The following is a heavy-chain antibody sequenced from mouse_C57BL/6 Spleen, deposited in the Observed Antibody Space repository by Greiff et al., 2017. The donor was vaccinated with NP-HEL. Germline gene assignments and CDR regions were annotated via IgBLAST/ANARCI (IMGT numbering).Heavy chain of an antibody. J-gene: IGHJ3*01. Sequence: EVQLVESGGDLVKPGGSLKLSCAASGFTFSSYGMSWVRQTPDKRLEWVATISSGGSYTYYPDSVKGRFTISRYTAKNTLYLQMSSLKSEDTAMYYCARLFYDYDVAWFAYWGQGTLVTVSA. D-gene: IGHD2-4*01. CDR1: GFTFSSYG. V-gene: IGHV5-6*01. CDR2: ISSGGSYT. CDR3: ARLFYDYDVAWFAY.